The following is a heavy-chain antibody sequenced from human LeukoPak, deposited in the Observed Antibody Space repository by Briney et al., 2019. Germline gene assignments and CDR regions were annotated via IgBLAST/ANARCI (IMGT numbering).Heavy chain of an antibody. D-gene: IGHD3-10*01. CDR3: ARTYYYGSGKLAFDI. CDR2: IYYSGST. V-gene: IGHV4-39*01. J-gene: IGHJ3*02. CDR1: GGSISSSSYY. Sequence: PSETLSLTCTVSGGSISSSSYYWSWIRQPPGKGLEWIGSIYYSGSTYYNPSLKSRVTISVDTSKNQFSLKLSSVTAADTAVYYCARTYYYGSGKLAFDIWGQGTMVTVSS.